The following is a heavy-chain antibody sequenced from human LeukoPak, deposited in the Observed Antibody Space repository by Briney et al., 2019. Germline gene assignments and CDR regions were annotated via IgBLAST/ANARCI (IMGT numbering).Heavy chain of an antibody. V-gene: IGHV4-30-4*01. D-gene: IGHD3-9*01. Sequence: PQTLSLTCTVSGGSISSGDYYWSWIRQPPGKGLEWIGYIYYSGSTYYNPSLKSRVTISVDTSKNQFSLKLSSVTAADTAVYYCARELRYFDWLYFDYWGQGTLVTVSS. J-gene: IGHJ4*02. CDR3: ARELRYFDWLYFDY. CDR1: GGSISSGDYY. CDR2: IYYSGST.